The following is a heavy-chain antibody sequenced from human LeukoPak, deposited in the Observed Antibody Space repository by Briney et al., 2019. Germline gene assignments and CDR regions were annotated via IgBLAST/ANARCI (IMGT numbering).Heavy chain of an antibody. D-gene: IGHD3-10*01. V-gene: IGHV1-69*05. CDR1: GGTFSSYA. J-gene: IGHJ4*02. CDR3: ARDLLNYGSGDYFDY. CDR2: IIPIFGTA. Sequence: SVKVSCKASGGTFSSYAISWVRQAPGQGLEWMGRIIPIFGTANYAQKFQGRVTITTDESTSTAYMELSSLRSEDTAVYYCARDLLNYGSGDYFDYWGQGTLVTVSS.